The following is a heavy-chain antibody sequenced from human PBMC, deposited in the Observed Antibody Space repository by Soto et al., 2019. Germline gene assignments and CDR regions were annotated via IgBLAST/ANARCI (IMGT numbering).Heavy chain of an antibody. CDR3: AKDQELRNWNYYYGLDV. V-gene: IGHV3-30*18. Sequence: PXGSLRLSCAASGFIFSNYGMHWVRQAPGKGLEWVAVISYGGSKKYYADSVKGRFTISRDNSKNTLYLQMNSLRGEDTAVYYCAKDQELRNWNYYYGLDVWGQGTTVTVSS. CDR2: ISYGGSKK. J-gene: IGHJ6*02. D-gene: IGHD2-21*01. CDR1: GFIFSNYG.